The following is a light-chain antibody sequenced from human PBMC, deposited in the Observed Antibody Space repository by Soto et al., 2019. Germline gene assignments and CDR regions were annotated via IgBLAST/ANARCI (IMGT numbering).Light chain of an antibody. CDR3: QQYDSYSWT. CDR1: QSVSNG. V-gene: IGKV1-5*01. J-gene: IGKJ1*01. Sequence: DIQMTQSPSTLSASVGERVTITCRASQSVSNGLAWYQQKPGKAPKLLIYDVSSLESGVPSRFSGSGSGTEFILTISSLQPDDFATYYCQQYDSYSWTFAQGTKVEMK. CDR2: DVS.